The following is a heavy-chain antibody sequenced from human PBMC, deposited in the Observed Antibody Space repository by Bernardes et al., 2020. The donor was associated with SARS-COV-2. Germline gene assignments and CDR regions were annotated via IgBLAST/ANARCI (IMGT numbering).Heavy chain of an antibody. CDR2: IYSGGST. Sequence: GGSLRLSRAASGFTVSSNYMSWVRQAPGKGLEWVSVIYSGGSTYYADSVKGRFTISRDNSKNTLYLQMNSLRAEDTAVYYCARYGRIGSGEVAFDIWGQGTTVTVSS. CDR3: ARYGRIGSGEVAFDI. J-gene: IGHJ3*02. CDR1: GFTVSSNY. D-gene: IGHD3-10*01. V-gene: IGHV3-66*02.